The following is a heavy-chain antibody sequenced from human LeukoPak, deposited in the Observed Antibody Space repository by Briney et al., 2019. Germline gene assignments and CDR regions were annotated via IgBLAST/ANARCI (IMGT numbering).Heavy chain of an antibody. CDR1: GFTFSNNV. V-gene: IGHV3-48*03. Sequence: GGSLRLSCAASGFTFSNNVMSWVRQAPGKGLEWVSYISSSGSTIYYADSVKGRFTISRDNAKNSLYLQMNSLRAEDTAVYYCAELGITMIGGVWGKGTTVTISS. D-gene: IGHD3-10*02. CDR2: ISSSGSTI. J-gene: IGHJ6*04. CDR3: AELGITMIGGV.